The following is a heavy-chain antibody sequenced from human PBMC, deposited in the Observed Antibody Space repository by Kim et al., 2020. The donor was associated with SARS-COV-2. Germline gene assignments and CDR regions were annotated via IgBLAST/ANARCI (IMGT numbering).Heavy chain of an antibody. J-gene: IGHJ6*02. D-gene: IGHD2-2*01. CDR2: INHSGST. CDR1: GGSFSGYY. CDR3: ARVVAGPDCSSTSCNEKGVFSYYYGMDV. Sequence: SETLSLTCAVYGGSFSGYYWSWIRQPPGKGLEWIGEINHSGSTNYNPSLKSRVTISVDTSKNQFSLKLSSVTAADTAVYYCARVVAGPDCSSTSCNEKGVFSYYYGMDVWGQGTTVTVSS. V-gene: IGHV4-34*01.